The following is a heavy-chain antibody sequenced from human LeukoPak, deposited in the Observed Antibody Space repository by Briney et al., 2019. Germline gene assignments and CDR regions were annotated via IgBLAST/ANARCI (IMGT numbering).Heavy chain of an antibody. CDR3: VSSGYYAHDAFDI. CDR2: IYSSGST. J-gene: IGHJ3*02. CDR1: GGSISSYY. V-gene: IGHV4-4*07. D-gene: IGHD3-22*01. Sequence: SETLSLTCTVSGGSISSYYWSWIRQPAGKGLEWTGRIYSSGSTTYNPSLKSRVTMSVDTSKNQFSLKLSSVTAADTAVYYCVSSGYYAHDAFDIWGQGTMVTVSS.